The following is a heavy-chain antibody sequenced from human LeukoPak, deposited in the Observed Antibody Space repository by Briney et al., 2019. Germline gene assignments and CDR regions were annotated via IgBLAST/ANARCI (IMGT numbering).Heavy chain of an antibody. J-gene: IGHJ6*03. CDR1: GFTFSSYS. Sequence: GGSLRLSCAASGFTFSSYSMSRGCQGPEKRLERVSSISISGRYIYYADSVKGRFTISRDHAQNSLYLPRNNLRAEDTAVYYCARDSGPLIVGSRYYIHPRANYSYYYMDVWGKGTTVTVSS. V-gene: IGHV3-21*01. D-gene: IGHD3-3*01. CDR2: ISISGRYI. CDR3: ARDSGPLIVGSRYYIHPRANYSYYYMDV.